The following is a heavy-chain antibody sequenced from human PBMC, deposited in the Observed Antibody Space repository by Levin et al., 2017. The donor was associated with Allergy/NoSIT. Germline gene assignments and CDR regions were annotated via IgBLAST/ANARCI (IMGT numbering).Heavy chain of an antibody. D-gene: IGHD3-22*01. CDR3: ARADSSGYYYWNFDL. Sequence: SCTVSGGSISNYYWSWIRQPAGKGQEWIGRIYTSGSTNYNPSLKSRVTMSVDTSKNQFSLKLTSVTAADTAVYYCARADSSGYYYWNFDLWGRGTLVTVSS. CDR2: IYTSGST. J-gene: IGHJ2*01. V-gene: IGHV4-4*07. CDR1: GGSISNYY.